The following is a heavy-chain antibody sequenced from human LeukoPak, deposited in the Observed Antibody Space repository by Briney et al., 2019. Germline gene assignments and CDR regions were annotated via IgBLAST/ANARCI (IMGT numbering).Heavy chain of an antibody. J-gene: IGHJ3*02. Sequence: GGSLRLSCAASGFTFSSYSMNWVRQAPGKGLEWVSSISSSSSSYIYYADSVKGRFTISRDNAENSLYLQMNSLRAEDTAVYYCAREYCSGGSCYNDAFDIWGQGTMVTVSS. V-gene: IGHV3-21*01. D-gene: IGHD2-15*01. CDR2: ISSSSSSYI. CDR1: GFTFSSYS. CDR3: AREYCSGGSCYNDAFDI.